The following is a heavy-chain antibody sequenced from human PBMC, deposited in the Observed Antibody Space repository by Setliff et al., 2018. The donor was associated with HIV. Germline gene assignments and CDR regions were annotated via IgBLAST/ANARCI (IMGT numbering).Heavy chain of an antibody. V-gene: IGHV4-4*09. CDR2: IYTSGSV. CDR3: AREIPYSYGGSGHPL. D-gene: IGHD3-22*01. J-gene: IGHJ4*02. CDR1: GGSISSYY. Sequence: SETLSLTCTVSGGSISSYYWSWIRQPPGKGLEWIGYIYTSGSVNYNPSLNSRVTISVDTSKNQFSLKVNSVTAADTAVYYCAREIPYSYGGSGHPLWGQGTLVTVS.